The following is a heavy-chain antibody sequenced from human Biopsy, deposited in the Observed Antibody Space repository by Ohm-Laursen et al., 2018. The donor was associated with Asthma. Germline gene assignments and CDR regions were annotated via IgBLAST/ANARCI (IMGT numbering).Heavy chain of an antibody. CDR1: PGSINDYY. CDR2: VHSTGST. CDR3: ARATSTWSQSGPHYFDH. Sequence: GTLSLTCTVSPGSINDYYWNWIRQFPGKGLEWIGYVHSTGSTRFNPSLKSRLTISVDTPVDQVSLKLTSVTAADTAVYYCARATSTWSQSGPHYFDHWGQGTLVTVSS. V-gene: IGHV4-59*01. D-gene: IGHD6-13*01. J-gene: IGHJ4*02.